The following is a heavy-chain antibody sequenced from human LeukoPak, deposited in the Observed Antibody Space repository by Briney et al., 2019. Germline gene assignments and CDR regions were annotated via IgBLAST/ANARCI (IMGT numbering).Heavy chain of an antibody. CDR2: INHSGST. V-gene: IGHV4-34*01. CDR1: GGSFSGYY. D-gene: IGHD4-23*01. J-gene: IGHJ3*02. Sequence: SETLSLTCAVYGGSFSGYYWSWIRQPPGKGLEWIGEINHSGSTNYNPSLKSRVTISVDTSKNQFSLKLSSVTDADTAVYYCARATTVVTGAFDICGQGTMVTVSS. CDR3: ARATTVVTGAFDI.